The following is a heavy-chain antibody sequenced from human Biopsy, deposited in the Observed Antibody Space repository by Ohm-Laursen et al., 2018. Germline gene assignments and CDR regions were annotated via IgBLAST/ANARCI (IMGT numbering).Heavy chain of an antibody. V-gene: IGHV1-46*01. CDR1: ENPFSTHY. Sequence: ASVTVSCKVAENPFSTHYIHWVRQAPGQGLEWVGVINPGGGGTNYTQKFQDRVTVTRDTSTSAVYMELTDLLSEDTAVYYCATSRSGRALGDSWGQGTLVTVSS. CDR3: ATSRSGRALGDS. J-gene: IGHJ4*02. D-gene: IGHD6-19*01. CDR2: INPGGGGT.